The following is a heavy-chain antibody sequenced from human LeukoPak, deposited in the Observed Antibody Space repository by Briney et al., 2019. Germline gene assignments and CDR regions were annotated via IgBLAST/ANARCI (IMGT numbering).Heavy chain of an antibody. CDR1: GFTFSTYA. D-gene: IGHD4-11*01. CDR3: AKVGTVTTLDYFDY. V-gene: IGHV3-9*01. Sequence: GGSLRLSCAASGFTFSTYAMHWVRQAPGKGLEWVSGISWNSGSIGYADSVKGRFTISRDNSKNTLYLQMNSLRAEDTAVYYCAKVGTVTTLDYFDYWGQGTLVTVSS. J-gene: IGHJ4*02. CDR2: ISWNSGSI.